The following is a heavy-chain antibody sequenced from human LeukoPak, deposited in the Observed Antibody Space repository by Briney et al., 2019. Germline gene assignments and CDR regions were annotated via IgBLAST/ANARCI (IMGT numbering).Heavy chain of an antibody. CDR2: ISWDGRNM. Sequence: GGSLRLSRAASGFSLDDYAMHWVRQAPGQGLEWVSSISWDGRNMAYAASVKGRFTISRDNAQNSLYLQMYSLKIDDTAFYYCIKYMGFDLLKDAFDLWGQGMLVTVSS. D-gene: IGHD1-26*01. J-gene: IGHJ3*01. CDR3: IKYMGFDLLKDAFDL. V-gene: IGHV3-9*01. CDR1: GFSLDDYA.